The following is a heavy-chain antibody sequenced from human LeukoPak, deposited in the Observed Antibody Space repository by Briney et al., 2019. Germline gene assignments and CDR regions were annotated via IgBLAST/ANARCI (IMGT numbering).Heavy chain of an antibody. V-gene: IGHV1-2*02. CDR1: GYTFTGYY. Sequence: ASVKVSCKASGYTFTGYYMHWVRQAPGQGLEWMGWINPNSGGTNYAQKFQGRFPMTRDTSISTAYMELSRLRSDNTAVYYCARELGQGYCSSTSCPSWFDPWGQGTLVTVSS. CDR3: ARELGQGYCSSTSCPSWFDP. CDR2: INPNSGGT. J-gene: IGHJ5*02. D-gene: IGHD2-2*01.